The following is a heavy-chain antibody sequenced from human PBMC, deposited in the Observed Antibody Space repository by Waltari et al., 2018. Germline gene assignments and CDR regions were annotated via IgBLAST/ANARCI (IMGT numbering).Heavy chain of an antibody. CDR3: AKRGNYIDNWFDP. CDR1: GFPFPNAW. Sequence: DVQLVESGGGLIKPGGSLRLSCAASGFPFPNAWITWVRQAPGKGLEWVGRIKRKTDVGTTDYAGPVDGRFSISRDDSKNTVYLQMNGLKTEDTAVYYCAKRGNYIDNWFDPWGQGTLVTVSS. V-gene: IGHV3-15*07. CDR2: IKRKTDVGTT. D-gene: IGHD1-7*01. J-gene: IGHJ5*02.